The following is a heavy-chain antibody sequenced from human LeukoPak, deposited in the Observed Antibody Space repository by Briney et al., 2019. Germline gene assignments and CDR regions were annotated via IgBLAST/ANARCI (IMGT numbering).Heavy chain of an antibody. J-gene: IGHJ6*02. V-gene: IGHV3-7*04. Sequence: GGSLRLSCAASGFTFSSYWMSWVRQAPGKGLEWVANIKQDGSEKYYVDSVKGRFTISRDNAKNSLYLQMNSLRAEDTAVYYCARVLYDFWSGYTNYYYYYGMDVWGQGTTVTVSS. CDR1: GFTFSSYW. CDR3: ARVLYDFWSGYTNYYYYYGMDV. CDR2: IKQDGSEK. D-gene: IGHD3-3*01.